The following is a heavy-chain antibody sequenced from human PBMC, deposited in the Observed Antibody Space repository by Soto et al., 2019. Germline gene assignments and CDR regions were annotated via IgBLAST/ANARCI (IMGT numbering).Heavy chain of an antibody. J-gene: IGHJ6*02. CDR2: FYYSGST. V-gene: IGHV4-39*01. D-gene: IGHD2-15*01. CDR1: GGCISSRSDY. Sequence: SESMSLACTVCGGCISSRSDYWAWISQPPGKGLEWIGSFYYSGSTYYNPSLKSRVTISVDTSKNQFSLKLSSVTAADTAVYYCARKGGGYYYGYYGMAVWGQGTTVTVSS. CDR3: ARKGGGYYYGYYGMAV.